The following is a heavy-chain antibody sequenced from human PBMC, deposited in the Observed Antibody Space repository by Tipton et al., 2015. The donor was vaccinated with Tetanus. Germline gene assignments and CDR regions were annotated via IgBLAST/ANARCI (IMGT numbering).Heavy chain of an antibody. CDR3: ARGMAEASNCGGDCYSDY. CDR1: GFPFSSYT. D-gene: IGHD2-21*02. Sequence: SLRLSCSASGFPFSSYTVAWVRQAPGKGLEWVSSISSSSNYIYYADSLKGRFTISRDNAKNSLYLQMISLRAEDTAVYSCARGMAEASNCGGDCYSDYWGQGTLVAVSS. J-gene: IGHJ4*02. CDR2: ISSSSNYI. V-gene: IGHV3-21*01.